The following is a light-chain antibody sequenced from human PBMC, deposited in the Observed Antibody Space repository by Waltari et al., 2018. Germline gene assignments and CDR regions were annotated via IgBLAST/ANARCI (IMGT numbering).Light chain of an antibody. CDR1: KSASVY. J-gene: IGKJ4*01. V-gene: IGKV3-11*01. CDR2: DAS. CDR3: QQRNNWPLS. Sequence: IGFPQSPATLSLSPGERATLPCRHNKSASVYLAWYQQKPGQAPRLLIYDASKRATGIPARFSASGSGTDFTLTISSLEPEDSAVYYCQQRNNWPLSFGGGTKVEIK.